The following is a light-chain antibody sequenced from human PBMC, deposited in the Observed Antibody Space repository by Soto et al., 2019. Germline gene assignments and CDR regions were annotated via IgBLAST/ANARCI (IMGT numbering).Light chain of an antibody. J-gene: IGKJ4*01. V-gene: IGKV3-11*01. Sequence: ETVLTQSPAILSLSPGERATLSCRTSENVDIYLAWYQQKPGQAPRLLIYDGSNRATGIPARFSGSGSGTDFTLTISRLEPEDSAVYFCQQRRNWPPLTFGGGTRVEIK. CDR2: DGS. CDR3: QQRRNWPPLT. CDR1: ENVDIY.